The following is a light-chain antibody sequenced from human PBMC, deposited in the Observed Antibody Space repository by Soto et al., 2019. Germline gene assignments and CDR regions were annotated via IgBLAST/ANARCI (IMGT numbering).Light chain of an antibody. V-gene: IGLV2-23*01. Sequence: QSALTQPASVSGSPGQSITISCTGTSSDVGSYNLVSWYQQHPGKAPKLMIYEGSKRPSGVSNRVSGSKSGNTASLTISGLQAEDEADYYCGSYAGSRVFGGGTKLTVL. J-gene: IGLJ3*02. CDR1: SSDVGSYNL. CDR3: GSYAGSRV. CDR2: EGS.